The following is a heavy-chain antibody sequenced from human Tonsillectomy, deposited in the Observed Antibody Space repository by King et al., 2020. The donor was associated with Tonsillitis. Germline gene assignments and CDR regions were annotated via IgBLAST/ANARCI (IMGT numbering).Heavy chain of an antibody. CDR2: ISYDGSNK. CDR1: GFTFSSYG. D-gene: IGHD2-15*01. CDR3: AKAVDCGGGSCPPSSYYYYALDV. Sequence: VQLVESGGGVVQPGRSLRLSCAASGFTFSSYGMHWVRQAPGKGLEWVAIISYDGSNKYYADSVKGRFTISRDNSKNTLYLQMNSLRAEDTAVYYCAKAVDCGGGSCPPSSYYYYALDVWGQGTTVTVSS. J-gene: IGHJ6*02. V-gene: IGHV3-30*18.